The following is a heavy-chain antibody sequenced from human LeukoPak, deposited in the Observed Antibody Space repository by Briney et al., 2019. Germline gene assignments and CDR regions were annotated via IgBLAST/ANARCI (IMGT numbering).Heavy chain of an antibody. J-gene: IGHJ1*01. CDR1: GFSFDDYA. D-gene: IGHD3-10*01. V-gene: IGHV3-43*02. CDR3: AKDIGALIVSSECLHH. Sequence: GGSLRLSCAASGFSFDDYAMDWVRQAPGKGLEWVSIISGDGISTAYAESVQGRFTVSRDNRKNVLYLQMSSLTTEDIAFYYCAKDIGALIVSSECLHHWGQGTLVTVSS. CDR2: ISGDGIST.